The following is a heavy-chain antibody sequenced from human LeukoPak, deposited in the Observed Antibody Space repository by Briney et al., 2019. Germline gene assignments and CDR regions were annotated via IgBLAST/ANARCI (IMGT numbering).Heavy chain of an antibody. CDR3: ARDPGQLGYCSSTSCSHFDY. CDR2: IYTSGST. Sequence: SQTLSLTCTVSAGSISSGSYYWSWIRQPAGKGLEWIGRIYTSGSTNYNPSLKGRVTISVDTSKNQFSLKLSSLTAADTAVYYCARDPGQLGYCSSTSCSHFDYWGQGTLVTVSS. CDR1: AGSISSGSYY. D-gene: IGHD2-2*01. V-gene: IGHV4-61*02. J-gene: IGHJ4*02.